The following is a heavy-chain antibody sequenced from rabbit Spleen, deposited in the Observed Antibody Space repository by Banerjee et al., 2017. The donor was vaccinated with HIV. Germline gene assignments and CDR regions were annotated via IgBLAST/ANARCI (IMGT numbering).Heavy chain of an antibody. CDR2: IYPITETT. Sequence: QLEESGGRLVQPGGSLTLSCKAFGFTVSGYWMNWVRQAPGKGLEWIGIIYPITETTYYANWVNGRFTISSDNAQNTVDLQMTSLTAADTAAYFCARDGYSSGWGIVLYYFNLWGQGTLVTVS. J-gene: IGHJ4*01. V-gene: IGHV1S7*01. CDR1: GFTVSGYW. CDR3: ARDGYSSGWGIVLYYFNL. D-gene: IGHD4-1*01.